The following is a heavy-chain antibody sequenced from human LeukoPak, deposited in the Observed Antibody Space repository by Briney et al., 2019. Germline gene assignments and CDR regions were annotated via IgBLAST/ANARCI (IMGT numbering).Heavy chain of an antibody. D-gene: IGHD4/OR15-4a*01. CDR1: GFTFSSYA. CDR3: ARRAGAYSHPYDY. Sequence: GGSLRLSCAASGFTFSSYAMNWVRQAPGKGLEYVSAISSNGGSTYYANSVKGRSTISRDNSKNTLYLQMNSLRAEDTAVYYCARRAGAYSHPYDYWGQGTLVTVSS. J-gene: IGHJ4*02. V-gene: IGHV3-64*01. CDR2: ISSNGGST.